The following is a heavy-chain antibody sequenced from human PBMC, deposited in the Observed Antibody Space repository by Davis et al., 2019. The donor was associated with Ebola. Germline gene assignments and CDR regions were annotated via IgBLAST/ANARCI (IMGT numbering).Heavy chain of an antibody. Sequence: GESLKISCAASGFTFSSYSMNWVRQAPGKGLEWVSSISSSSSYIYYADSVKGRFTISRDNSKNTLYLQMKSLKTEDTAVYYCAKDPRRYPTAAIEYWGQGTLVTVSS. J-gene: IGHJ4*02. CDR3: AKDPRRYPTAAIEY. CDR1: GFTFSSYS. CDR2: ISSSSSYI. D-gene: IGHD2-15*01. V-gene: IGHV3-21*04.